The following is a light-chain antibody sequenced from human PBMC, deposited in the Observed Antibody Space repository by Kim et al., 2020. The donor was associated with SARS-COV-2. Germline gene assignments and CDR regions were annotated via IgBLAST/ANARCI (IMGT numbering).Light chain of an antibody. Sequence: GDRVTITCQASEDIRKYLSWYQQKPGQVPKLLIYDASYLEAGVPSRFSGSGSGTDFTFTISSLQPEDFATYYCQQYDNLSTFGQGTRLE. J-gene: IGKJ5*01. V-gene: IGKV1-33*01. CDR2: DAS. CDR1: EDIRKY. CDR3: QQYDNLST.